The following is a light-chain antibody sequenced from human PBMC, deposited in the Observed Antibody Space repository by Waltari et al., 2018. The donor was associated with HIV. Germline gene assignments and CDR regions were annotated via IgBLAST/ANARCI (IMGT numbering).Light chain of an antibody. Sequence: DIHMTQSPSSLAASFGDRVTITCQASQDITNFLNWYQQNPGKAPKLLIYDGFNLEREAPRRFSGSGTGTHFTLTISSLQPEDIATYYCQQYDHLPITFGPGTTVDVK. CDR2: DGF. CDR3: QQYDHLPIT. CDR1: QDITNF. J-gene: IGKJ3*01. V-gene: IGKV1-33*01.